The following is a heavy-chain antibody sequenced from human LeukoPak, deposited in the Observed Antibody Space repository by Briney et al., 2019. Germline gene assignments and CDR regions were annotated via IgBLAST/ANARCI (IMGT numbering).Heavy chain of an antibody. Sequence: SETLSLTCTVSGYSISSGYYWGWIRQPPGKGLEWIGSIYHSGSTYYNPSLKSRVTISVDTSKNQFSLKLSSVTAADTAVYYCARLNYYDSSGYFYYMDVWGKGTTVTISS. CDR2: IYHSGST. CDR3: ARLNYYDSSGYFYYMDV. D-gene: IGHD3-22*01. V-gene: IGHV4-38-2*02. CDR1: GYSISSGYY. J-gene: IGHJ6*03.